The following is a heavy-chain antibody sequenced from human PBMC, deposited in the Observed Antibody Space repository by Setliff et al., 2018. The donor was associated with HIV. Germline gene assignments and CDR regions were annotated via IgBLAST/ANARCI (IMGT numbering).Heavy chain of an antibody. V-gene: IGHV3-33*06. Sequence: LRLSCAASGFTFSSYGMHWVRQAPGKGLEWVAVIWYDGTNEYYANSVKGRFTISRDNSKNTLYLEMNSLRAEDTAVYYCAKDGSRRWQLDYWGQGTLVTVSS. CDR3: AKDGSRRWQLDY. D-gene: IGHD6-13*01. J-gene: IGHJ4*02. CDR1: GFTFSSYG. CDR2: IWYDGTNE.